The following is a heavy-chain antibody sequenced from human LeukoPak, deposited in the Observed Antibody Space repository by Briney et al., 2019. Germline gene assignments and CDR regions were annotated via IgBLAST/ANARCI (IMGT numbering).Heavy chain of an antibody. CDR1: GGSISSSSYY. J-gene: IGHJ6*03. V-gene: IGHV4-39*07. CDR2: IYYSGST. CDR3: ARAPFDFWSGYKNYYYYYMDV. Sequence: SETLSLTCTVSGGSISSSSYYWGWIRQPPGKGLEWIGSIYYSGSTYYNPSLRSRVTISVDTSKNQFSPKLSSVTAADTAVYYCARAPFDFWSGYKNYYYYYMDVWGKGTTVTVSS. D-gene: IGHD3-3*01.